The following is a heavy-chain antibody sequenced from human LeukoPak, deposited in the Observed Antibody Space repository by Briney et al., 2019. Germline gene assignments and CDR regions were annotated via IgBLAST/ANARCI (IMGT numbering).Heavy chain of an antibody. D-gene: IGHD5-24*01. CDR1: GFTFSSYS. J-gene: IGHJ4*02. CDR2: ISSSSSYI. Sequence: GGSLRLSCAASGFTFSSYSMNWVRQAPGKGLEWVSSISSSSSYIYYADSVKGRFTISRDNAKNSLYLQLNTLRPEDTAVYYCAKDLDDPAGYYFDYWGQGTLVTVSS. CDR3: AKDLDDPAGYYFDY. V-gene: IGHV3-21*01.